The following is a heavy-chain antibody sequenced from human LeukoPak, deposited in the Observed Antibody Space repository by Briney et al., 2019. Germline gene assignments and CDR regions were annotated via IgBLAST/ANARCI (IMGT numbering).Heavy chain of an antibody. Sequence: ASLKVSCKASGYIFTDYYVHWVRQAPGQGLEWMGWINPNSGGTSYAQKFQGRVTMTRDTSISTAYMELRRLRSDDTAVYYCASSQWELPHGLDYWGQGTLVTVSS. CDR3: ASSQWELPHGLDY. CDR1: GYIFTDYY. J-gene: IGHJ4*02. D-gene: IGHD1-26*01. CDR2: INPNSGGT. V-gene: IGHV1-2*02.